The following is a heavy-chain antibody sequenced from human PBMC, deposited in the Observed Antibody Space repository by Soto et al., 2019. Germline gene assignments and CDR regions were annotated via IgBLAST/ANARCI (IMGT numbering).Heavy chain of an antibody. J-gene: IGHJ6*03. CDR2: IWYDGSNK. CDR1: GFTFSSYG. CDR3: ARDGGNWNYVYMDV. D-gene: IGHD1-1*01. V-gene: IGHV3-33*01. Sequence: PGGSLRLSCAASGFTFSSYGMHWVRQAPGKGLEWVAVIWYDGSNKYYADSVKGRFTISRDNSKNTLYLQMNSLRAEDTAVYYCARDGGNWNYVYMDVWGKGTTVTVSS.